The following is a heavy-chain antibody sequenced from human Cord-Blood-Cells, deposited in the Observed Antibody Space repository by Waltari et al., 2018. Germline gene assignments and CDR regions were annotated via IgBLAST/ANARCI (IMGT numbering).Heavy chain of an antibody. V-gene: IGHV4-59*11. Sequence: QVQLQESGPGLVKPSETLSLTCTVSGGSISSHYWSWIRQPPGKGLEWIGYIYYSGRTNYNPSLKSRVTISVDTSKNQFSLKLSSVTAADTAVYYCARVIAAAGLWYFDLWGRGTLVTVSS. CDR3: ARVIAAAGLWYFDL. D-gene: IGHD6-13*01. J-gene: IGHJ2*01. CDR2: IYYSGRT. CDR1: GGSISSHY.